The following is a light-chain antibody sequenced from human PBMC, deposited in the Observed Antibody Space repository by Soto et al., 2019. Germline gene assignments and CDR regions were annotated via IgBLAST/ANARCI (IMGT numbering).Light chain of an antibody. CDR3: QQYNDWPLT. Sequence: EIVMTQSPATLSVSPGERVTLSCRASQSVFINLAWYQQKPGQAPRLLIYGASTRATGIPATFSGSGSGTQFTLTVSSLQSEDSAVYYCQQYNDWPLTFGGGTKVDNK. J-gene: IGKJ4*01. CDR1: QSVFIN. CDR2: GAS. V-gene: IGKV3-15*01.